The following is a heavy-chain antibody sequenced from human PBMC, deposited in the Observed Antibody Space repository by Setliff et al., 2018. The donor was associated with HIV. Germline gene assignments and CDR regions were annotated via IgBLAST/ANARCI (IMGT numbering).Heavy chain of an antibody. CDR2: ISARSDYT. CDR1: GFTFSAYV. CDR3: APIRDGYNYFFDQ. V-gene: IGHV3-23*01. Sequence: PGGSLRLSCAASGFTFSAYVMSWIRQAPGKGPEWVSAISARSDYTYAADSMKGRFTISRGNSKNTLYLQMNSLRAEDTAIYYCAPIRDGYNYFFDQWGQGTLVTVSS. J-gene: IGHJ4*02. D-gene: IGHD5-12*01.